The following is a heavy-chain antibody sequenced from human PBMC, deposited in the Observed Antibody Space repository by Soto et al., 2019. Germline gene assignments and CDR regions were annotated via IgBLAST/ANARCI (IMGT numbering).Heavy chain of an antibody. D-gene: IGHD6-6*01. J-gene: IGHJ4*02. CDR3: ARDSEYSSSSWPLDY. V-gene: IGHV3-21*01. Sequence: PGGSLRLSCAASGFSFSSYTMNWVRQAPGKGLEWVSSISSSSKYIYDADSVKGRFTISRDNAKNSLYLQMNSLRAEDTAVYYCARDSEYSSSSWPLDYWGQGTLVTVSS. CDR1: GFSFSSYT. CDR2: ISSSSKYI.